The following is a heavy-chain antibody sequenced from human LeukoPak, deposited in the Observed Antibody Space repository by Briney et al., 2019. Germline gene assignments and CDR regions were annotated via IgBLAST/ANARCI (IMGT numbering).Heavy chain of an antibody. CDR2: SYYTGGT. Sequence: KPSETLSLTCSVSGASISGSSYYWSWIRQPPGKGLEWISNSYYTGGTYYNPSLRSRVTISVDTSKNSFSLTLNSVTAADTAVYYCARAVGSSGSFPFHFWGQGTLVTVSS. V-gene: IGHV4-39*07. J-gene: IGHJ4*02. CDR1: GASISGSSYY. CDR3: ARAVGSSGSFPFHF. D-gene: IGHD1-26*01.